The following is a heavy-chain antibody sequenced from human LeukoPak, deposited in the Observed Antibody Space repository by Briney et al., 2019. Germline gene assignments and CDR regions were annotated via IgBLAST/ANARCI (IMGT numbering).Heavy chain of an antibody. J-gene: IGHJ5*02. CDR1: GFTFSSYA. V-gene: IGHV3-23*01. CDR3: AKGPLFHRAYGDYGGWFDP. Sequence: RGSLRLSCAASGFTFSSYAMSWVRQAPGKGLEWVSAIRGSGGSTYYADSVKGRFTISRDNSKNTLYLQMNSLRAEETAVYYCAKGPLFHRAYGDYGGWFDPWGQGTLVTVSS. CDR2: IRGSGGST. D-gene: IGHD4-17*01.